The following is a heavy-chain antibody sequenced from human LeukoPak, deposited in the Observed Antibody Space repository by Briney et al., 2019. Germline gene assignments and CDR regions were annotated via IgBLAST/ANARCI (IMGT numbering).Heavy chain of an antibody. CDR2: ISSSSSYI. D-gene: IGHD5-12*01. CDR3: ARSIGSGYDPRNFDY. V-gene: IGHV3-21*01. CDR1: GFIFSSYS. Sequence: PGRSLRLSCAASGFIFSSYSINWVRQAPGKGLEWVSSISSSSSYIYYADSVKGRFTISRDNAKNSLYLQMNSLRAEDTAVYYCARSIGSGYDPRNFDYWGQGTLVTVSS. J-gene: IGHJ4*02.